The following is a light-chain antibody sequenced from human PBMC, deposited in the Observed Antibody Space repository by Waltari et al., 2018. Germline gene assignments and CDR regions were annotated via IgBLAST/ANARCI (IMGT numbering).Light chain of an antibody. V-gene: IGLV2-8*01. J-gene: IGLJ1*01. CDR2: EVT. CDR1: SSDVGAYNY. CDR3: ISYAGNNKYV. Sequence: QSALTQPPSASGSPGQSVTISCTGTSSDVGAYNYVSWYQQYPDKAPKLMIYEVTKRHEGVPDRCSGAKSGNTASLTVSGLQAEDEADYYCISYAGNNKYVLGAGTKVTVL.